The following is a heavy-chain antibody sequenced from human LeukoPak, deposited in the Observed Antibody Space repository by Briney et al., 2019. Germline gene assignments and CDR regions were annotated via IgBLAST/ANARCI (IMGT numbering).Heavy chain of an antibody. V-gene: IGHV1-46*01. D-gene: IGHD3-22*01. CDR1: GYTFTSYY. CDR3: ARGGATYYYDSSGYSLRRYFDL. J-gene: IGHJ2*01. CDR2: INPSSGST. Sequence: ASVRVSCKASGYTFTSYYMHWVRQAPGQGLEWMGVINPSSGSTSYAQKFQGRVTMTRDTSTSTVYMELSSLRSEDTAVYYCARGGATYYYDSSGYSLRRYFDLWGRGTLVTVSS.